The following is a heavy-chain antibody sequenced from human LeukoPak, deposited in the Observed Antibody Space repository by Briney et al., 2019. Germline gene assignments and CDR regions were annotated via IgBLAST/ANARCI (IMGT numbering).Heavy chain of an antibody. CDR1: GGSISTYY. CDR3: ARGLEPVKISYHWDY. CDR2: IYNSGST. Sequence: SETLSLTCTVSGGSISTYYWSWIRQPPGKGLEWIGHIYNSGSTNYSPSLKSRVTISVDTSKNQFSLKLSSVTAADTAVYYCARGLEPVKISYHWDYWGQGTLVTVSS. V-gene: IGHV4-59*01. J-gene: IGHJ4*02. D-gene: IGHD1-20*01.